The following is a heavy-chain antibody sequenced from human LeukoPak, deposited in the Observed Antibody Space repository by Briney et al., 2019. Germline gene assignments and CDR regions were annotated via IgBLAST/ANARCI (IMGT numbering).Heavy chain of an antibody. CDR3: ATEGGRSYYLY. J-gene: IGHJ4*02. CDR1: GHTLTELA. D-gene: IGHD1-26*01. CDR2: FDPEDGQT. V-gene: IGHV1-24*01. Sequence: ASVRVSCKASGHTLTELAIHWVRQAPGKGLEWMGGFDPEDGQTIYAQKFQGRVTVTEDTSTDTAYMELSSLGPEDTAVYYCATEGGRSYYLYWGQGTLVTVSS.